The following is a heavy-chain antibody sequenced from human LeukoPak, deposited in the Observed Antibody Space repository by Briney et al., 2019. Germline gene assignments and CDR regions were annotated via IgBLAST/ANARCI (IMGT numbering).Heavy chain of an antibody. D-gene: IGHD6-13*01. J-gene: IGHJ6*02. CDR2: IYYSGST. Sequence: PSETLSLTCTVSGGSISSSNYYWGWIRQPPGKGLEWIGSIYYSGSTYYNPSLKSRVTISVDTSKNQFSLKLNSVTAADTAVYYCARDHSPHSSSWGVFYTMDVWGQGTTVTVSS. CDR3: ARDHSPHSSSWGVFYTMDV. CDR1: GGSISSSNYY. V-gene: IGHV4-39*07.